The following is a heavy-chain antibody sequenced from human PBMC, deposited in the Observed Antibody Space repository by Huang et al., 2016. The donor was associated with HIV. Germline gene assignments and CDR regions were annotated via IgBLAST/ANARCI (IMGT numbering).Heavy chain of an antibody. V-gene: IGHV3-30*18. Sequence: QVQLVESGGGVVQPGRSLRISCAASGFTFSSYGMHWVRQAPGKGLEWVAVISYDAKTKYHADSVKGRFSISRDNSKTTVYLQLNSLRVEDTAVYYCAKGGSAAAVLDFWGQGTLVTVSS. CDR2: ISYDAKTK. D-gene: IGHD6-13*01. J-gene: IGHJ4*02. CDR1: GFTFSSYG. CDR3: AKGGSAAAVLDF.